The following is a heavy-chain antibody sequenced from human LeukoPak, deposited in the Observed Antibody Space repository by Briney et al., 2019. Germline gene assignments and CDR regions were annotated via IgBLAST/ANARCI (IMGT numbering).Heavy chain of an antibody. D-gene: IGHD6-19*01. CDR1: GFTFDDHA. V-gene: IGHV3-9*01. CDR2: ISWNSGRI. CDR3: AKDSGTMSDSSGWYVV. Sequence: GGFLRLSCAASGFTFDDHAMHWVRQAPGKGLEWVSGISWNSGRIGYADSVKGRFTISRDNAKNSLYLQMNSLRAEDTALYYCAKDSGTMSDSSGWYVVWGQGTLVTVSS. J-gene: IGHJ4*02.